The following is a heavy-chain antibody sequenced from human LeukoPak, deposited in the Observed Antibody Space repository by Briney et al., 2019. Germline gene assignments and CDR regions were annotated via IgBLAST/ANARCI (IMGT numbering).Heavy chain of an antibody. V-gene: IGHV1-2*02. CDR3: PRGYGSSGYRPDY. Sequence: ASVPVSCQASVYTFTGYYMHWVRQPPGQGLECMGWINSNSGGTNYPQKFQGRVTMTRDRSIRTAYMELSRLRSDRTDVYYFPRGYGSSGYRPDYWGQGTLVTVSS. J-gene: IGHJ4*02. CDR1: VYTFTGYY. CDR2: INSNSGGT. D-gene: IGHD3-22*01.